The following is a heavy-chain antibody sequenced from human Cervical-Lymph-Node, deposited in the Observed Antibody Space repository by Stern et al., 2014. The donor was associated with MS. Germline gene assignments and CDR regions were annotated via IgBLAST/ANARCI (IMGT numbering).Heavy chain of an antibody. V-gene: IGHV4-39*01. J-gene: IGHJ4*02. D-gene: IGHD2-8*02. Sequence: QVKLQESGPGLVKPSETLSLTCAVSGDSISSYTHYWAWIRQPPGKGLEWIGSVYASGPTYYNPSLKIPVTISVDTSKNHFSLGLNSVPAADTAVYYCAKHACTGAACPFDLWGQGTLVTVSS. CDR3: AKHACTGAACPFDL. CDR1: GDSISSYTHY. CDR2: VYASGPT.